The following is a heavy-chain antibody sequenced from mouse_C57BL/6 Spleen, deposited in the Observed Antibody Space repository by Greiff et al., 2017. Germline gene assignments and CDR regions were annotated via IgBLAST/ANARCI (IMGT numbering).Heavy chain of an antibody. Sequence: VQLQQPGAELVMPGASVKLSCKASGYTFTSYWMHWVKQRPGQGLEWIGEIDPSDSYTNYNQKFKGKSTLTVDKSSSTAYMQLSSLTSEDSAVYYCARAGYYGSSYPYFDYWGQGTTLTVSS. J-gene: IGHJ2*01. D-gene: IGHD1-1*01. CDR1: GYTFTSYW. CDR3: ARAGYYGSSYPYFDY. CDR2: IDPSDSYT. V-gene: IGHV1-69*01.